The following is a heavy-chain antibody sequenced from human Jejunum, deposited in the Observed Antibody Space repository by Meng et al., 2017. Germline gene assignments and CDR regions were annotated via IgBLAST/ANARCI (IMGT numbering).Heavy chain of an antibody. CDR3: TRVGYTDYDRAY. Sequence: GGSLRLSCAASGFTFRNYWMSWVRQAPGKGLEWVANINQDGTERYFVDSGKGRFTISRDNVGNSVSLQMNSLSAEDTGVYYCTRVGYTDYDRAYWGQGTLVT. J-gene: IGHJ4*02. CDR1: GFTFRNYW. V-gene: IGHV3-7*01. D-gene: IGHD5-12*01. CDR2: INQDGTER.